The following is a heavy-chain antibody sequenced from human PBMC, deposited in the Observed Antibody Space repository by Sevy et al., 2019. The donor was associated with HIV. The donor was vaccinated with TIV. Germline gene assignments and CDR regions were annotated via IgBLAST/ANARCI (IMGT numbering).Heavy chain of an antibody. CDR3: ARDQGAVVIVAATLFEY. Sequence: GGSLRLSCAASGFTFSSYAMHWVRQAPGKGLEWVAVISNDGSNKYYADSVKGRFTISRDNSKNTLYLEMNSLRTEDTAVYYCARDQGAVVIVAATLFEYWGQGTLVTVSS. J-gene: IGHJ4*02. V-gene: IGHV3-30*04. CDR2: ISNDGSNK. D-gene: IGHD2-15*01. CDR1: GFTFSSYA.